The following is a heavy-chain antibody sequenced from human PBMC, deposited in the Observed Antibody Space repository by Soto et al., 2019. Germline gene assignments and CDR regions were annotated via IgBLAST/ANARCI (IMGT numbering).Heavy chain of an antibody. D-gene: IGHD3-22*01. CDR3: VKGSPKPGHYYGSSAYLNYFDS. J-gene: IGHJ4*02. V-gene: IGHV3-64D*08. Sequence: GVSLRLSCSASGFTFSSYAMHWVRQAPGKGLEYVSAVNSNGDNTYYADSVKGRFTISRDNSKNTLYLQMSSLRAEDTAVYYCVKGSPKPGHYYGSSAYLNYFDSWGQGSLVTVSS. CDR1: GFTFSSYA. CDR2: VNSNGDNT.